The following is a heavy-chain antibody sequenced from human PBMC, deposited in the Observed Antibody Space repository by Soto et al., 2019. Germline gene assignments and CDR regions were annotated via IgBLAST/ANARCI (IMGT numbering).Heavy chain of an antibody. D-gene: IGHD5-18*01. CDR2: IYWDDDK. CDR3: AHSSRLWNDY. CDR1: GFSLSTSGVG. V-gene: IGHV2-5*02. J-gene: IGHJ4*02. Sequence: QITLKESGPTLVKPTQTLTLTCTFSGFSLSTSGVGVGWIRQPPGKALEWLALIYWDDDKRYSPSLKSRLTITKDTSKSPVVLTMTNMDPVETATYYCAHSSRLWNDYWGQGTLVTVSS.